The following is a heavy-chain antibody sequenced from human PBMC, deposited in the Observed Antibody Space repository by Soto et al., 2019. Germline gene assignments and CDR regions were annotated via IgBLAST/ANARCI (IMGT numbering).Heavy chain of an antibody. J-gene: IGHJ5*02. Sequence: QVQLVQSGAEVKKPGASVKVSCKASGYTFTGYYLHWVRQAPGQGLEWMGWINPTSGGTNYAQKFQGRVTMTRDTSISTAYMELSRLRSDDTAVYYCARETRKVVRWFDPWGQGTLVTVSS. D-gene: IGHD6-6*01. CDR2: INPTSGGT. CDR1: GYTFTGYY. V-gene: IGHV1-2*02. CDR3: ARETRKVVRWFDP.